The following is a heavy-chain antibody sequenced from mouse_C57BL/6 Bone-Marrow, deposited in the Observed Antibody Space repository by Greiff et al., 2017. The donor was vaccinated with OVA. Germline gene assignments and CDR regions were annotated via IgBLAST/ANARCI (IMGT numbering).Heavy chain of an antibody. Sequence: VQLQQSGAELVRPGASVKLSCTASGFNIKDDYMHWVKQRPEQGLEWIGWIDPENGDTEYASKFQGKATITADTSSNTAYLQLSSLTSEDTAVYYCTTERPGCAYWGQGTLVTVSA. J-gene: IGHJ3*01. CDR2: IDPENGDT. CDR3: TTERPGCAY. V-gene: IGHV14-4*01. CDR1: GFNIKDDY.